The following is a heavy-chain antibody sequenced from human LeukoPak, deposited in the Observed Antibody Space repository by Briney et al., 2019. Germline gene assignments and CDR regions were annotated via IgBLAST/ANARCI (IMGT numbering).Heavy chain of an antibody. CDR1: GGTFSSYA. D-gene: IGHD3-10*01. CDR2: IIPIFGTA. CDR3: ARAEVRGVIITSWFDP. J-gene: IGHJ5*02. V-gene: IGHV1-69*01. Sequence: SVKVSCKASGGTFSSYAISWVRQAPGQGLEWMGGIIPIFGTANYAQKFQGRVTITADESTSTAYMELSSLRSEDTAVYYCARAEVRGVIITSWFDPWGQGTLDTVSS.